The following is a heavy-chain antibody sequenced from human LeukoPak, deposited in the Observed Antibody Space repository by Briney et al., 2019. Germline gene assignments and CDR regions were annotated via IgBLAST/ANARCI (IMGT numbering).Heavy chain of an antibody. CDR3: ARDMLGISSLPDHHYNDMDV. CDR1: GFIFIDYY. Sequence: ASVKVSCKASGFIFIDYYLHLVRQAPGQGFEWLGWSNLNSGATKYAQKFQGRVTMTRDASTTTAYMELSSLRSDDTAVFYCARDMLGISSLPDHHYNDMDVWGQGTTVTVSS. CDR2: SNLNSGAT. J-gene: IGHJ6*02. D-gene: IGHD2-2*01. V-gene: IGHV1-2*02.